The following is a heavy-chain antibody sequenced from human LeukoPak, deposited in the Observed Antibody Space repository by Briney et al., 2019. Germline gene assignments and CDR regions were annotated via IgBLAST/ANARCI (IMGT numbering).Heavy chain of an antibody. Sequence: GGSLRLSCAASGFTFSSYTMNWVRQAPGKGLEWVSSITSSSSYFYYADSLKGRFTISRDNAKNSLYLQMNSLRAEDTAVYYCARASSSWYYFDYWGQGTLVTVSS. CDR1: GFTFSSYT. D-gene: IGHD6-13*01. V-gene: IGHV3-21*01. CDR3: ARASSSWYYFDY. J-gene: IGHJ4*02. CDR2: ITSSSSYF.